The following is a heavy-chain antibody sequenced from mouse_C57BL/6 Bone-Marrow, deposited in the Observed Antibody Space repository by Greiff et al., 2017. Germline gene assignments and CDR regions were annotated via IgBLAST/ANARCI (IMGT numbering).Heavy chain of an antibody. CDR2: IYPRSGNT. CDR3: ARKLGRGFDY. J-gene: IGHJ2*01. V-gene: IGHV1-81*01. D-gene: IGHD4-1*01. CDR1: GYTFTSYG. Sequence: VQLQQSGAELARPGASVKLSCKASGYTFTSYGISWVKQRTGQGLEWIGEIYPRSGNTYYNEKFKGKDPLTADKSSSTAYMEIRSRTSEDSAVYFCARKLGRGFDYWGQGTTLTVSS.